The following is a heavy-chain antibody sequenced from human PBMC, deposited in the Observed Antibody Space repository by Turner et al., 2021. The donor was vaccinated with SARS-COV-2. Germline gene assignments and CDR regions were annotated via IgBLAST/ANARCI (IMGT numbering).Heavy chain of an antibody. V-gene: IGHV3-23*04. J-gene: IGHJ4*02. Sequence: VQVVESGGGVVQPGRSLRLSCAASGFTFSSYAMSWVRQAPGKGLEWVSAISGSGGSTYYADSVKGRFTISRDNSKNTLYLQMNSLRAEDTAVYYCAKDEYGDYGVGDYWGQGTLVTVSS. CDR2: ISGSGGST. D-gene: IGHD4-17*01. CDR1: GFTFSSYA. CDR3: AKDEYGDYGVGDY.